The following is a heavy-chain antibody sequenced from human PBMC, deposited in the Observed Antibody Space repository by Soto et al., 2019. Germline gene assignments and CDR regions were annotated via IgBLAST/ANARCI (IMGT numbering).Heavy chain of an antibody. CDR1: GGTFSSYT. Sequence: QVQLVQSGAEVKKPGSSVKVSCKASGGTFSSYTINWVRQAPGQGLEWMGRIIPIVGIPNYAQKFQGRVTIIADKSTSIVTRELISLRSENTAVYYCARDSTSNPVTTAYWGQGTLVTVSS. CDR3: ARDSTSNPVTTAY. CDR2: IIPIVGIP. J-gene: IGHJ4*02. V-gene: IGHV1-69*08. D-gene: IGHD4-17*01.